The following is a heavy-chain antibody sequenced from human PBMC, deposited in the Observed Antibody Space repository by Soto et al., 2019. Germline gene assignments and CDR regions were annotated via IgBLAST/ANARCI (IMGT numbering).Heavy chain of an antibody. J-gene: IGHJ4*02. V-gene: IGHV3-30*18. CDR2: LSYDGSKE. D-gene: IGHD4-17*01. CDR3: AKRLLRGTTLSVLDY. Sequence: PGGSLRLSCAASGFTFSSFGMHWVRQAPGKGLEWVALLSYDGSKEYYADSVKGRFSVSRDNSKNTLYLQMNSLRAEDTAVYFCAKRLLRGTTLSVLDYWGRGTLVTVSS. CDR1: GFTFSSFG.